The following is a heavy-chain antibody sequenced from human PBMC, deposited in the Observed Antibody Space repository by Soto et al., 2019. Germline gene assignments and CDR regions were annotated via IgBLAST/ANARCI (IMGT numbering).Heavy chain of an antibody. Sequence: PGGSLRLSCAASGFTVSSNYMSWVRQAPGKGLEWVSVIYSGGSTYYADSVKGRFTISRDNSKNTLYLQMNSLRAEDTAVYYCARVSRLDPFDYWGQGTLVTVSS. V-gene: IGHV3-53*01. CDR1: GFTVSSNY. CDR3: ARVSRLDPFDY. CDR2: IYSGGST. D-gene: IGHD1-1*01. J-gene: IGHJ4*02.